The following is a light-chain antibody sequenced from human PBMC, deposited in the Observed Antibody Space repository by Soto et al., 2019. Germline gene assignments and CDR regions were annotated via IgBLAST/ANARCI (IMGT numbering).Light chain of an antibody. CDR1: QNIAEK. CDR2: GAS. CDR3: QQYANWPKT. V-gene: IGKV3-15*01. Sequence: ILMTQSPDTLSVFPGERATLACRASQNIAEKVDWYQQKSGQAPRLLIYGASTRAAGVPARFSGSGSGTEFTLTISSLQSEDIAVYFCQQYANWPKTFGQGSKVEIK. J-gene: IGKJ1*01.